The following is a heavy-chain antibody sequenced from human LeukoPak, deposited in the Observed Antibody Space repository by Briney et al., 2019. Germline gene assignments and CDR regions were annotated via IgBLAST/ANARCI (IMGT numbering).Heavy chain of an antibody. D-gene: IGHD4-11*01. CDR2: IKQDGSEK. V-gene: IGHV3-7*03. Sequence: GGSLRLSCAASGFTFGTYWMSWVRQAPGKGLEWVANIKQDGSEKYYVDSVKGRFTISRDNAKNSLHLQMNSLRAEDTAVYYCARVGGIIYSNFDYWGQGTLVTVSS. CDR3: ARVGGIIYSNFDY. J-gene: IGHJ4*02. CDR1: GFTFGTYW.